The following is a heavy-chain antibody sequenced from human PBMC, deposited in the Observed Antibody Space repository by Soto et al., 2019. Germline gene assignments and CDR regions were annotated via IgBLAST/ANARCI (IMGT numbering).Heavy chain of an antibody. CDR1: GYTFTSYY. V-gene: IGHV1-46*01. D-gene: IGHD5-12*01. CDR2: INPSGGST. J-gene: IGHJ6*02. CDR3: ARDTVVLVATIDYYYYYGMEV. Sequence: GASVKVSCKASGYTFTSYYMHWVRQAPGQGLEWMGIINPSGGSTSYAQKFQGRVTMTRDTSTSTVYMELSSLRSEDTAVYYCARDTVVLVATIDYYYYYGMEVWGQGTTVTVSS.